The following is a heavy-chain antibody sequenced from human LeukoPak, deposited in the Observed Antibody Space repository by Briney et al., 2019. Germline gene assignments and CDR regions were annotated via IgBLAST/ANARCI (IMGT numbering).Heavy chain of an antibody. Sequence: SETLSLTCTVSGGSISSYYWSWIRQPPGKGPEWIGYIYYSGSTNYNPSLKSRVTISVDTSKNQFSLKLSSVTAADTAVYYCARSLRMHGMVRGVLPFDYWGQGTLVTVSS. V-gene: IGHV4-59*01. J-gene: IGHJ4*02. D-gene: IGHD3-10*01. CDR2: IYYSGST. CDR1: GGSISSYY. CDR3: ARSLRMHGMVRGVLPFDY.